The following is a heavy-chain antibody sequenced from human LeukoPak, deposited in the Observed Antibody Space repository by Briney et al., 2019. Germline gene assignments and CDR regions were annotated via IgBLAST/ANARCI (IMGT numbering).Heavy chain of an antibody. D-gene: IGHD2-8*01. CDR1: GYTFTSYY. CDR2: INPSGGST. Sequence: ASVKVSCKASGYTFTSYYMHWVRQAPGQGLGWMGIINPSGGSTSYAQKFQGRVTMTRDTSTSTVYMELSSLRSEDTAVYYCARDSPPEDIVLMAEGNYYYYYYGMDVWGQGTTVTVSS. CDR3: ARDSPPEDIVLMAEGNYYYYYYGMDV. V-gene: IGHV1-46*01. J-gene: IGHJ6*02.